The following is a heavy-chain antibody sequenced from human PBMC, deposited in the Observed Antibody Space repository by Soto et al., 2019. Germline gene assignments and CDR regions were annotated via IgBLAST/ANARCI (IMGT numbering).Heavy chain of an antibody. D-gene: IGHD3-9*01. V-gene: IGHV4-34*01. CDR2: INHSGST. CDR3: ARAIQSTILTGYPYYFDY. CDR1: GGSFSGYY. J-gene: IGHJ4*02. Sequence: SETLSLTCAVYGGSFSGYYWSWIRQPPGKGLEWIGEINHSGSTNYNPSLKSRVTISVDTSKNQFSLKLSSVTAADTAVYYCARAIQSTILTGYPYYFDYWGQGTLVTVSS.